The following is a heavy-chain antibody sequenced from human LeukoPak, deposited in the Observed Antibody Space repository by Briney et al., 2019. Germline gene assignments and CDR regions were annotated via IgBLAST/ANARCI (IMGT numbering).Heavy chain of an antibody. J-gene: IGHJ3*01. Sequence: GGALRLSCAASRFTVSSNYMSWVRPAPGEGGEWVSVIYSGGSTYYADSVKVRFTISRDNSKNTLYLQMNSLRAEDTATYFCGRDPNGDYVGAFEFWGQGTLVAVSS. CDR3: GRDPNGDYVGAFEF. CDR2: IYSGGST. D-gene: IGHD4-17*01. V-gene: IGHV3-66*01. CDR1: RFTVSSNY.